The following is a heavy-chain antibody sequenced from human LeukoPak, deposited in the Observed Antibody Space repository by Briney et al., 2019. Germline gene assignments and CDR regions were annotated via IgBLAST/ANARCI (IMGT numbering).Heavy chain of an antibody. CDR1: GGPFSSYA. V-gene: IGHV1-69*13. Sequence: SVKVSCKASGGPFSSYAISWVRQAPGQGLEWMGGIIPIFGTTNYAQKFLGRVTITADESTSTAYMDLSSLRSEDTAVYYCASTRLMGIAAAGGSFGQWGQGTLVTVSS. CDR2: IIPIFGTT. D-gene: IGHD6-13*01. J-gene: IGHJ4*02. CDR3: ASTRLMGIAAAGGSFGQ.